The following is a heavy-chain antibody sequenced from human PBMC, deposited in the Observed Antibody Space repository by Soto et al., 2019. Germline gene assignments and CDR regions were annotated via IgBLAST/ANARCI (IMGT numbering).Heavy chain of an antibody. CDR2: ISSGGSPI. CDR3: PRDPRYCSGGNCYSAGKDHYYYYMDV. D-gene: IGHD2-15*01. Sequence: QVQLVESGVGLVKPGGSLRLSCAASGFTFSDYYMSWIRQAPGKGLAWVSYISSGGSPIYYTDSVKGRFTISRDNAENSLYLQMNSQRAEDTAVYYCPRDPRYCSGGNCYSAGKDHYYYYMDVWCKGTTVTVSS. V-gene: IGHV3-11*01. CDR1: GFTFSDYY. J-gene: IGHJ6*03.